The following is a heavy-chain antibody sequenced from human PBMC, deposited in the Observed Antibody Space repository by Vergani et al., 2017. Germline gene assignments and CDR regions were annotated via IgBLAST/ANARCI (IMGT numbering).Heavy chain of an antibody. V-gene: IGHV4-31*03. J-gene: IGHJ6*03. CDR2: IYYSGST. CDR1: GGSISSGGYY. CDR3: ARRKWELEEGGDYYMDV. Sequence: QVQLQESGPGLVKTSQTLSLTCTVSGGSISSGGYYWSWLRQPPGKGLELIGYIYYSGSTYYNPSLKSRVTISVDTSKNRFSLKLSSVTAADTAVYYCARRKWELEEGGDYYMDVWGKGTTVTVSS. D-gene: IGHD1-26*01.